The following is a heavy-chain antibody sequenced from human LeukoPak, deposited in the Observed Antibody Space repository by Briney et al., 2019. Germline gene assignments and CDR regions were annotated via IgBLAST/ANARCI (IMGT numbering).Heavy chain of an antibody. CDR2: ISYDGSNK. CDR1: GFTFSSYG. V-gene: IGHV3-30*18. J-gene: IGHJ4*02. Sequence: GGSLRLSCAASGFTFSSYGMHWVRQAPGKGLEWVAVISYDGSNKYYADSVKGRFTISRDNSKNTLYLQMNSLRAEDTAVYYCAKGSRGKTWYFDYWGQGTLVTVSS. CDR3: AKGSRGKTWYFDY. D-gene: IGHD4-23*01.